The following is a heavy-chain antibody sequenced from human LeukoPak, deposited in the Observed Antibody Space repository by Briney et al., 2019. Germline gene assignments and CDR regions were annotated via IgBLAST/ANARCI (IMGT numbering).Heavy chain of an antibody. D-gene: IGHD3-10*01. CDR3: SRHGSSSGSYPDY. CDR2: IRSKANSYAT. V-gene: IGHV3-73*01. J-gene: IGHJ4*02. Sequence: TGGSLRLSCAASGFTFSGSAMHWVRQASGKGLEWVGRIRSKANSYATAYGASAKGRFTISRDDSKNTAYLQMNSLKTEDTAVYYCSRHGSSSGSYPDYWGQGTLVTVSS. CDR1: GFTFSGSA.